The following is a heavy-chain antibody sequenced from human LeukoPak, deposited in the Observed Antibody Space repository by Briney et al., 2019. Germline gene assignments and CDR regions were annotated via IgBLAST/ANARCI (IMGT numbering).Heavy chain of an antibody. CDR2: IYYTGGT. CDR3: ASGVWLVPDY. D-gene: IGHD6-19*01. Sequence: SQTLSLTCTVSGGSISSGGYYWSWIRQHPGKGLEWIGYIYYTGGTNSNPSLKSRVTISVDTSKNQLSLKLNSVTAADTAVYYCASGVWLVPDYWGQGTLVTVSS. V-gene: IGHV4-61*08. CDR1: GGSISSGGYY. J-gene: IGHJ4*02.